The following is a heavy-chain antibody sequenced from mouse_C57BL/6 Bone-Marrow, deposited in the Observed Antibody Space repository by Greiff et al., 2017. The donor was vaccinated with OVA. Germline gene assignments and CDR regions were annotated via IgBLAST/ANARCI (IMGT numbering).Heavy chain of an antibody. CDR1: GYAFSSSW. CDR2: IYPGDGDT. V-gene: IGHV1-82*01. Sequence: QVQLKQSGPELVKPGASVKLSCKASGYAFSSSWMNWVKQRPGKGLEWVGRIYPGDGDTNYNGKLKGNATLTADKSSSTAYMQRSSLTSENSAVYFCYYFDYWGQGTTLTVSS. J-gene: IGHJ2*01. CDR3: YYFDY.